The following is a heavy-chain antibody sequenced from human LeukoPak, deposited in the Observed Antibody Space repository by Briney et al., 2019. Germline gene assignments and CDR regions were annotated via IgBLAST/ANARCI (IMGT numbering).Heavy chain of an antibody. D-gene: IGHD3-16*02. V-gene: IGHV3-23*01. CDR2: ISGSGDNT. CDR1: GFTVSSNY. Sequence: GGSLRLSCAASGFTVSSNYMSWVRQAPGKGLEWVSAISGSGDNTYYADSVRDRFTISRDKSKNTLYLQMDSLRAEDTAVYYCTKDHSEYVWGSYRRDDYWGQGTLVTVSS. CDR3: TKDHSEYVWGSYRRDDY. J-gene: IGHJ4*02.